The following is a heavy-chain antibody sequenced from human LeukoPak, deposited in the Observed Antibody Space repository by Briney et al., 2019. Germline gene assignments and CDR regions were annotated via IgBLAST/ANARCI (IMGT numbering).Heavy chain of an antibody. CDR1: GFTFSSYA. CDR2: ISGGSSTT. D-gene: IGHD3-10*01. J-gene: IGHJ6*02. V-gene: IGHV3-23*01. Sequence: RTGGSLRLSCAASGFTFSSYAMSWVRQAPGKGLEWVSAISGGSSTTHYADSVEGRFTISGDNSKDTLYLQMNSLRAEDTAVYFCAKYYFGSGNSYSMDVWGQGTTVTVSS. CDR3: AKYYFGSGNSYSMDV.